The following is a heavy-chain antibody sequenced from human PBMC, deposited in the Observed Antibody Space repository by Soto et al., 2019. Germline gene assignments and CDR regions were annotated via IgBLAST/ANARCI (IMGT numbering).Heavy chain of an antibody. J-gene: IGHJ4*02. V-gene: IGHV4-34*01. CDR2: INHSGST. CDR3: ARGFSFSSWYFFDY. Sequence: PSETLSLTCAVYGGSFSGYYWSWIRQPPGKGLEWIGEINHSGSTNYNPSLKSRVTISVDTSKNQFSLKLSSVTAADTAVYYCARGFSFSSWYFFDYWGQGTLVTVSS. D-gene: IGHD6-13*01. CDR1: GGSFSGYY.